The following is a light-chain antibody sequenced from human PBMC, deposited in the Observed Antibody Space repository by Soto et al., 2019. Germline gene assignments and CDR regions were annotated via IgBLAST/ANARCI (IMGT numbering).Light chain of an antibody. V-gene: IGKV3-20*01. CDR1: QSVSSSY. CDR2: GAS. CDR3: QQYGSLIT. J-gene: IGKJ5*01. Sequence: EIVLTQSPGTLSLSPGERATLSCRASQSVSSSYFAWYQQKPGQAPRLLIYGASSRATGIPDRFSGSGSGTDFSLTISRLEPEDFAVYYCQQYGSLITFGQGTRLEIK.